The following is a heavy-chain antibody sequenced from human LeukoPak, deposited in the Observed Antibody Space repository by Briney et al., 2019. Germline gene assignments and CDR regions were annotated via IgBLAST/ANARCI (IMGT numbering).Heavy chain of an antibody. Sequence: GGSLRLSCAASGFTFSSFEMNWVRQAPGKGLEWVSYISSSASTIYHADSVKGRFTISRDNAKNSLYLQMNSLRAEDTAVYYCARVGSHSGSLSLIRRNYKYYYYMDVWGKGTTVTISS. CDR2: ISSSASTI. J-gene: IGHJ6*03. D-gene: IGHD3-10*01. V-gene: IGHV3-48*03. CDR3: ARVGSHSGSLSLIRRNYKYYYYMDV. CDR1: GFTFSSFE.